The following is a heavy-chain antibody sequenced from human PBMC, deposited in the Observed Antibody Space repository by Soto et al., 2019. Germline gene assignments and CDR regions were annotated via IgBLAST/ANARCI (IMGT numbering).Heavy chain of an antibody. D-gene: IGHD3-3*01. J-gene: IGHJ6*03. CDR2: ISSSSSYI. CDR3: ARDVARFLEWLLSDYYYMDV. Sequence: GGSLRLSCAASGFTFSSYSMNWVRQAPGKGLEWVSSISSSSSYIYYADSVRGRFTISRDNAKNSLYLQMNSLRAEDTAVYYCARDVARFLEWLLSDYYYMDVWGKGTTVTVSS. V-gene: IGHV3-21*01. CDR1: GFTFSSYS.